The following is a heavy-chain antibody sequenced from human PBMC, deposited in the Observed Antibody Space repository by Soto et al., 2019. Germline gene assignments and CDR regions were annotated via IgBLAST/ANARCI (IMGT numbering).Heavy chain of an antibody. CDR2: IFWDDDK. Sequence: QITLKESGPPLVKPTQTLTLTCTFSGFSLRTNTMGVGWIRQPPGKALEWLALIFWDDDKHYSPSLNTRLTITKDTAKTQVVPTMTNMDPVDTATYYCARRSVIETNYFDPWGQGTLVTVSS. V-gene: IGHV2-5*02. CDR1: GFSLRTNTMG. J-gene: IGHJ5*02. CDR3: ARRSVIETNYFDP.